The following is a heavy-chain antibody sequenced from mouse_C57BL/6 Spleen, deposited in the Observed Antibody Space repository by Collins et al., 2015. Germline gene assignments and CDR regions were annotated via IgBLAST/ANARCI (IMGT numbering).Heavy chain of an antibody. V-gene: IGHV1-9*01. CDR2: FYLEVVVL. D-gene: IGHD2-5*01. CDR1: GYTFTGYW. CDR3: ASLYSNYGGFFAY. J-gene: IGHJ3*01. Sequence: QVQLQQSGAELMKPGASVKLSCKATGYTFTGYWIEWVKQRPGHGLRVDWSRFYLEVVVLTTMRSSRARPHSLQIPSSNTAYMQLSSLTTEDSAIYYCASLYSNYGGFFAYWGQGTLVTVSA.